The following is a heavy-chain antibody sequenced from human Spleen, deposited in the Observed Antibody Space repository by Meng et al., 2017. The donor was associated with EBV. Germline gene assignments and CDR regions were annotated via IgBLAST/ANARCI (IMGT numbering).Heavy chain of an antibody. CDR3: VYRLPKTYYFTY. D-gene: IGHD1-26*01. V-gene: IGHV2-5*02. J-gene: IGHJ4*02. CDR2: IYWDDER. Sequence: ITLKESGPTLVKPTQTLTLTCTFSGFSFATGELGVGWIRQSPGTALEWLALIYWDDERLYIPSLKNRLTISKDTSKNQVVLRMTNMDTVDTATYFCVYRLPKTYYFTYWGQGTLVTVSS. CDR1: GFSFATGELG.